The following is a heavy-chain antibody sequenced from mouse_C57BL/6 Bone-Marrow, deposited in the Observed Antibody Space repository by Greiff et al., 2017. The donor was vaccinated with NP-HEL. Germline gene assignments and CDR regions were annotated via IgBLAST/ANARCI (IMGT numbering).Heavy chain of an antibody. CDR3: ARAPTGTGDY. CDR1: GFTFSSYA. Sequence: DVHLVESGGGLVKPGGSLKLSCAASGFTFSSYAMSWVRQTPEKRLEWVATISDGGSYTYYPDNVKGRFTISRDNAKNNLYLQMSHLKSEDTAMYYCARAPTGTGDYWGQGTTLTVSS. V-gene: IGHV5-4*01. D-gene: IGHD4-1*02. J-gene: IGHJ2*01. CDR2: ISDGGSYT.